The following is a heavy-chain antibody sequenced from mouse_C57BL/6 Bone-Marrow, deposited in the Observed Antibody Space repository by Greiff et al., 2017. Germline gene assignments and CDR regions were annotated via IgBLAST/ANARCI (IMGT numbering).Heavy chain of an antibody. V-gene: IGHV5-12*01. Sequence: EVQLVESGGGLVQPGGSLKLSCAASGFTFSDYYMYWVRQTPEKRLEWVAYISNGGGSTYSPDTVKGRFTISRDNAKNTLYLQMSRLKSEDTAMYYCARQANWDNWYFDVWGTGTTVTVSS. CDR1: GFTFSDYY. D-gene: IGHD4-1*02. CDR2: ISNGGGST. J-gene: IGHJ1*03. CDR3: ARQANWDNWYFDV.